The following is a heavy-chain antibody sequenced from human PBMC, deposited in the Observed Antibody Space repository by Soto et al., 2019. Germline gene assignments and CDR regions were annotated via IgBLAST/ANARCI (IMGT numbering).Heavy chain of an antibody. J-gene: IGHJ6*02. Sequence: SETLSLTCTVSGGSISSSSYYWGWIRQPPGKGLEWIGSIYYSGSTYYNPSLKSRVTISVDTSKNQFSLKLSSVTAADTAVYYCARGSSGWYVNYYYYGMDVWGQGTTVTAP. CDR2: IYYSGST. CDR3: ARGSSGWYVNYYYYGMDV. D-gene: IGHD6-19*01. CDR1: GGSISSSSYY. V-gene: IGHV4-39*01.